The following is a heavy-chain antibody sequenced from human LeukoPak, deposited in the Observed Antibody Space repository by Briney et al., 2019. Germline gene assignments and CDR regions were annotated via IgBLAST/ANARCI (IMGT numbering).Heavy chain of an antibody. Sequence: VASVKVSCKASGYTFTSYYMHWVRQAPGQGLEWMGIINPSGGSTSYAQKFQGRVTITADESTSTAYMELSSLRSEDTAVYYCASCPGPCYYYHGMDVWGQGTTVTVSS. CDR1: GYTFTSYY. V-gene: IGHV1-46*01. CDR3: ASCPGPCYYYHGMDV. J-gene: IGHJ6*02. CDR2: INPSGGST.